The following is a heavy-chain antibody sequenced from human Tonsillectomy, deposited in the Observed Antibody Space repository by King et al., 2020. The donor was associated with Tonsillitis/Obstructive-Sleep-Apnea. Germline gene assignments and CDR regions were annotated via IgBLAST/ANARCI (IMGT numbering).Heavy chain of an antibody. V-gene: IGHV4-34*01. CDR2: INHSGST. CDR1: GGSFNSYY. CDR3: ARGRGDTRRYFDL. D-gene: IGHD2-21*02. J-gene: IGHJ2*01. Sequence: VQLQQWGAGLLKPSETLSLTCAVYGGSFNSYYWSWIRQPPGKGLEWIGEINHSGSTNYNPSPKSRVTISVDTSKNQFSLKLSSVTAADTAVYYCARGRGDTRRYFDLWGRGTLVTVSS.